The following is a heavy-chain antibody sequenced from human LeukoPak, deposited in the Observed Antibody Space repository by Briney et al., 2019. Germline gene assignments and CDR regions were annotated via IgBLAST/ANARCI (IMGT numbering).Heavy chain of an antibody. CDR1: GITLSNYC. CDR3: ATDYDFDY. Sequence: GSLRLSCAVSGITLSNYCMSGVRQAPGKGLEWVAGISDSGGRTNYADSVKGRFTISRDNSKNTLYLQMNSLRAEDTAVYYCATDYDFDYWGQGILVTVSS. V-gene: IGHV3-23*01. CDR2: ISDSGGRT. J-gene: IGHJ4*02. D-gene: IGHD3-16*01.